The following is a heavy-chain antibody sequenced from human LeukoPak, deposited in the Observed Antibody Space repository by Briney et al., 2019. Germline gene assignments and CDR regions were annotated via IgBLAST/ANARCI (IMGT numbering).Heavy chain of an antibody. Sequence: ASVKVSCKASGYTFTSYGISWVRQAPGQGLEWMGWISAYNGNTNYAQKLQGRVTMTTDTSTSTAYMELRSLRSDDTAVYYCARDKGDYYYDSSGYYFYYWGQGTLVTVSS. CDR1: GYTFTSYG. CDR3: ARDKGDYYYDSSGYYFYY. J-gene: IGHJ4*02. D-gene: IGHD3-22*01. V-gene: IGHV1-18*01. CDR2: ISAYNGNT.